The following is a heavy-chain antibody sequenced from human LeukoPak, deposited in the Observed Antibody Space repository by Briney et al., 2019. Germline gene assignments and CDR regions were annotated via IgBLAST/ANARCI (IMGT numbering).Heavy chain of an antibody. Sequence: GGSLRLSCAASGFSFSSYWMSWVLQAPGKGLEWVANIKQDGSEKYYVDSVKGRFTISRDNAKNSLYLQMNSLRAEDTAVYYCAGVFDCGKIVLWGHGKLLTVSS. CDR2: IKQDGSEK. D-gene: IGHD2-21*01. J-gene: IGHJ4*03. CDR3: AGVFDCGKIVL. V-gene: IGHV3-7*01. CDR1: GFSFSSYW.